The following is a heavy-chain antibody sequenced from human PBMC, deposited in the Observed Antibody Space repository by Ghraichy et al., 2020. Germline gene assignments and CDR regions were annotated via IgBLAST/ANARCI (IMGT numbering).Heavy chain of an antibody. CDR2: ISYDGTDK. V-gene: IGHV3-30*03. D-gene: IGHD3/OR15-3a*01. J-gene: IGHJ4*02. CDR3: ARGTDYQPKN. Sequence: GGSLRLSCVTSGFTFNSYAMHWVRQAPGKGLEWVAVISYDGTDKYYADSVKGRFTISRDKSKSTLYLQMSSLRGEDTAVYYCARGTDYQPKNWGQGTLVNVSS. CDR1: GFTFNSYA.